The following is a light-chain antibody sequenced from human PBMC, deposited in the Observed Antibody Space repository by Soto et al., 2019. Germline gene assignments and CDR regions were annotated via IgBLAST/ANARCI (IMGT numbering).Light chain of an antibody. CDR2: EVS. CDR3: ISCTGSSTSYV. Sequence: QSGLTQPGSVSGSPGQSITISCSGTSSDVGSYDHVAWYQQFPGKTPKLMIYEVSNRPSGVSSRFSGSKSGNKASLGISGLQADDEADYYCISCTGSSTSYVFVSGTKVTVL. J-gene: IGLJ1*01. CDR1: SSDVGSYDH. V-gene: IGLV2-14*01.